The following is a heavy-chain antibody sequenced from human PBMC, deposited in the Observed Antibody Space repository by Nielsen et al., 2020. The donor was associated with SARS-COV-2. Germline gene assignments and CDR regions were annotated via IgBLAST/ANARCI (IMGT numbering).Heavy chain of an antibody. J-gene: IGHJ6*02. D-gene: IGHD3-9*01. Sequence: WIRQPPGKGLEWVAVIWYDGSNKYYADSAKGRFTISRDNAKNSLYLQMNSLRAEDTAVYYCARYYDILTGYYTPRIYYYYGMDVWGQGTTVTVSS. CDR2: IWYDGSNK. CDR3: ARYYDILTGYYTPRIYYYYGMDV. V-gene: IGHV3-33*03.